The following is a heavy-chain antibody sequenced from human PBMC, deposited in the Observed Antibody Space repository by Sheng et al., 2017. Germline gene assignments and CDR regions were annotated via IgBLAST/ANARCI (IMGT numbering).Heavy chain of an antibody. CDR3: ARDPRPYGGNFDY. J-gene: IGHJ4*02. CDR2: IYSGGST. CDR1: GFTVSSNY. V-gene: IGHV3-53*01. D-gene: IGHD4-17*01. Sequence: EVQLVESGGGLIQPGGSLRLSCAASGFTVSSNYMSWVRQAPGKGLEWVSVIYSGGSTYYADSVKGRFTISRDNSKNTLYLQMNSLRAEDTAVYYCARDPRPYGGNFDYWGQGTLVTVSS.